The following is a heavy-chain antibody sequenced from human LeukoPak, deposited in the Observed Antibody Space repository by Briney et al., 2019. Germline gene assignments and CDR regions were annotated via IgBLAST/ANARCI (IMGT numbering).Heavy chain of an antibody. CDR3: ARNTVTTGGYAFDI. CDR2: IYYSGST. CDR1: GGSISSSSYY. D-gene: IGHD4-17*01. Sequence: SETLSLTCTVSGGSISSSSYYWSWIRQPPGKGLEWIGYIYYSGSTNYNPSLKSRVTISVDTSKNQFSLKLSSVTAADTAVYYCARNTVTTGGYAFDIWGQGTMVTVSS. V-gene: IGHV4-61*05. J-gene: IGHJ3*02.